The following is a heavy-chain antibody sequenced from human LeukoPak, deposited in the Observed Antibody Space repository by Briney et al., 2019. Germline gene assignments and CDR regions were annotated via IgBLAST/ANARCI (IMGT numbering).Heavy chain of an antibody. CDR1: GFTFSIYA. D-gene: IGHD4-17*01. Sequence: GGSLRLSCAASGFTFSIYAMGWVRQARGKGLEWVSAISGSGGSTYYADSVKGRFTISRDNSKNTLYLQMNSLRAEDTAVYYCAKDPTVTGAFDIWGQGTMVTVSS. CDR3: AKDPTVTGAFDI. V-gene: IGHV3-23*01. J-gene: IGHJ3*02. CDR2: ISGSGGST.